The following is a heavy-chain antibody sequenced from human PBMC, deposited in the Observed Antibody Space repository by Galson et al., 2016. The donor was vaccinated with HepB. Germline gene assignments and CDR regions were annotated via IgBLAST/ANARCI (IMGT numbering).Heavy chain of an antibody. J-gene: IGHJ6*02. CDR3: VREDYGDDPVYYYYYGMDV. CDR1: GFPFSRYW. Sequence: SLRLSCAASGFPFSRYWMHWVRQAPGKGLVWVSRINSDGSSTIYADSVRCRFPISRDNAKNTLYLQMNSLRAEDTALYYCVREDYGDDPVYYYYYGMDVWGQGTTVSVSS. CDR2: INSDGSST. V-gene: IGHV3-74*01. D-gene: IGHD4-17*01.